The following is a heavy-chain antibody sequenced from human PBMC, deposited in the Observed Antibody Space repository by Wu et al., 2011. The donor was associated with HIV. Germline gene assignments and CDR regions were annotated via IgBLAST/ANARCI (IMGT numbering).Heavy chain of an antibody. V-gene: IGHV1-69*14. CDR1: GGTFSSYA. D-gene: IGHD1-1*01. CDR2: IIPIFGTT. CDR3: ATDSKNWNAPREAFDI. J-gene: IGHJ3*02. Sequence: QVQLVQSGAEVKKPGSSVKVSCKASGGTFSSYAIGWVRQAPGQGLEWMGGIIPIFGTTNYAQKFQGRVTITADKSTSTASIELSSLRSEDTAIYYCATDSKNWNAPREAFDIWGQGTLVTVSS.